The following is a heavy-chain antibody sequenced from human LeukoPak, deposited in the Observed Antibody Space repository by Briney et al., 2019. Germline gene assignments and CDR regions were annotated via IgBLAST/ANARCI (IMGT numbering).Heavy chain of an antibody. V-gene: IGHV3-21*01. CDR3: ARRIVATKHFDY. Sequence: GGSLRLSCAASGFTFSSYSMNWVRQAPGKRLEWVSSISSSSSYIYYADSVKGRSTISRDNAKNSLYLQMNSLRAEDTAVYYCARRIVATKHFDYWGQGTLVTVSS. J-gene: IGHJ4*02. D-gene: IGHD5-12*01. CDR1: GFTFSSYS. CDR2: ISSSSSYI.